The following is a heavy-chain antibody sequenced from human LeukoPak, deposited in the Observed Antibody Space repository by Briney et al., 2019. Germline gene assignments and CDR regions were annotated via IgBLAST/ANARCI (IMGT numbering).Heavy chain of an antibody. D-gene: IGHD1-26*01. CDR3: AKGNYYDYDY. V-gene: IGHV3-21*01. J-gene: IGHJ4*02. Sequence: GGSLRLSCAASGFTFSSYSMNWVRQPPGKGLEWVSSISTTSSYIYYADSVKGRFTISRDNAKNSLYLQMNSLRAEDTPVYYCAKGNYYDYDYWGQGTLVTVSS. CDR2: ISTTSSYI. CDR1: GFTFSSYS.